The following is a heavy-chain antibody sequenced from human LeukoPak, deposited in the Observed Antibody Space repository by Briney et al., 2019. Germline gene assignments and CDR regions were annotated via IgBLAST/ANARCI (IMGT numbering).Heavy chain of an antibody. CDR1: GFTFSSYW. Sequence: PGGSLRLSCAASGFTFSSYWMSWVRQAPGKGLEWVANIKQDGGEIYYVDSVKGRFTISRDNAKNSLYLKMNSLRAEDTAVYYCARATEYYCSSTSCYVGPFVYWGQGTLVTVSS. CDR2: IKQDGGEI. CDR3: ARATEYYCSSTSCYVGPFVY. D-gene: IGHD2-2*01. V-gene: IGHV3-7*01. J-gene: IGHJ4*02.